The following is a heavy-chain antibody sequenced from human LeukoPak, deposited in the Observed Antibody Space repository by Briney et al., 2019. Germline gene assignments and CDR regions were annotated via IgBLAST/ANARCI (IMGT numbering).Heavy chain of an antibody. J-gene: IGHJ4*02. D-gene: IGHD2-21*01. CDR3: ARSPAPIRIPRYFDY. CDR2: IYYSGST. V-gene: IGHV4-59*08. CDR1: GGSISSYY. Sequence: SETLSLTCTVSGGSISSYYWSWIRQPPGKGLEWIGYIYYSGSTNYNPSLKSRVTISVDTSKNQFSLKLSSVTAADTAVYYCARSPAPIRIPRYFDYWGQGTLVTVSS.